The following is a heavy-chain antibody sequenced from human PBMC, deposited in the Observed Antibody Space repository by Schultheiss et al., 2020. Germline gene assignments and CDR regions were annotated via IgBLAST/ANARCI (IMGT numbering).Heavy chain of an antibody. CDR3: ARVRIVVVPAAVKYDYYDGMDD. J-gene: IGHJ6*04. CDR2: INPNSGGT. D-gene: IGHD2-2*01. Sequence: ASVKVSCKASGYTFTGYSMHWVRQAPGQGLEWMGRINPNSGGTNYAQKFQGRVTMTRDTSISTAYMELSRLRSDDTAVYYCARVRIVVVPAAVKYDYYDGMDDWGKGATVNVSS. CDR1: GYTFTGYS. V-gene: IGHV1-2*06.